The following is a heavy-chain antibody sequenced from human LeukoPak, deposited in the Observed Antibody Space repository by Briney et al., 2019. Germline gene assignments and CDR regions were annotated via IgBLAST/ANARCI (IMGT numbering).Heavy chain of an antibody. CDR2: ISGSGGST. V-gene: IGHV3-23*01. CDR3: AKDLSPMTTVAYFDY. J-gene: IGHJ4*02. CDR1: GFTFSTYA. D-gene: IGHD4-23*01. Sequence: PGGSLRLSCAASGFTFSTYAMSWVRQAPGKGLEWVSAISGSGGSTFYADSVKGRFTISRDNSKNTLYLQMNSLRAEDTAVYYCAKDLSPMTTVAYFDYWGQGTLVTVSS.